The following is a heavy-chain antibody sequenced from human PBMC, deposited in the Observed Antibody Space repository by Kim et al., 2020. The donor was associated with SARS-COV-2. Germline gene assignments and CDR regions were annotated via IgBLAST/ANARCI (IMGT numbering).Heavy chain of an antibody. CDR3: TTVSMR. J-gene: IGHJ4*02. CDR2: IKSKSDGGTA. V-gene: IGHV3-15*01. CDR1: GIPFSNAW. Sequence: GGSLRLSCAVSGIPFSNAWFNWVRQAPGKGLEWVGRIKSKSDGGTAALAAPVQVRFAISRDDSTNTLYLLMNSLRTNDSAVYYCTTVSMRWGQGTLVTVS. D-gene: IGHD2-2*01.